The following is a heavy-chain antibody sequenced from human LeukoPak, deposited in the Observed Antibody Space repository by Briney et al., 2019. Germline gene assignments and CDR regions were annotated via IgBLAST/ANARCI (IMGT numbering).Heavy chain of an antibody. J-gene: IGHJ4*02. CDR3: ARNGGSGTYYDGSFDY. CDR1: GGSFSGYY. V-gene: IGHV4-34*01. Sequence: SETLSLTCAVYGGSFSGYYWRWIRQPPGKGLEWIGEINHSGSTNYNPSLKSRVTISVDTSKNQFSLKLSSVTAADTAVYYCARNGGSGTYYDGSFDYWGQGTLVTVSS. CDR2: INHSGST. D-gene: IGHD1-26*01.